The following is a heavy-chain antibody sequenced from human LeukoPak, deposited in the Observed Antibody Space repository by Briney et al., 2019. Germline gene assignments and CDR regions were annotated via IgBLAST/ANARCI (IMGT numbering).Heavy chain of an antibody. CDR1: GGSISSSSNY. V-gene: IGHV4-39*01. D-gene: IGHD2-2*01. CDR3: ARHGGYCSSTSCFEYFQY. J-gene: IGHJ1*01. Sequence: PSETLSLTCTVSGGSISSSSNYWAWIRQPPGKGLEWIGSIYHSESTYYNPSLKSRVTISVDTSKNQFSLKLNSVTAADTAVYYCARHGGYCSSTSCFEYFQYWGQGTLVTVPS. CDR2: IYHSEST.